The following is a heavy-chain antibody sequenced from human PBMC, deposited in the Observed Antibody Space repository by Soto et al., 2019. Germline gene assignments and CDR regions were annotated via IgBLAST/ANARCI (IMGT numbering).Heavy chain of an antibody. Sequence: PSETLSLTCAVYGGSFSGYYWSWIRQPPGKGLEWIGEINHSGGTNYNPSLKSRVTISVDTSKNQFSLKLSSVTAADTAVDYCAIRQGGIACLIDHFDYPRQGTLVTVSS. J-gene: IGHJ4*02. D-gene: IGHD3-16*01. CDR1: GGSFSGYY. CDR3: AIRQGGIACLIDHFDY. CDR2: INHSGGT. V-gene: IGHV4-34*01.